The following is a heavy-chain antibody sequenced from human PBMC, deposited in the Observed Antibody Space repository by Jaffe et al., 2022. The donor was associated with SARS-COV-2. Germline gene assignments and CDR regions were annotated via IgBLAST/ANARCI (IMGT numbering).Heavy chain of an antibody. D-gene: IGHD3-10*01. CDR1: GFTFSSYA. CDR3: ARGSLGGGDKYPLGY. V-gene: IGHV3-30*04. Sequence: QVQLVESGGGVVQPGRSLRLSCAASGFTFSSYAMHWVRQAPGKGLEWVAVISYDGSNKYYADSVKGRFTISRDNSKNTLYLQMNSLRAEDTAVYYCARGSLGGGDKYPLGYWGQGTLVTVSS. J-gene: IGHJ4*02. CDR2: ISYDGSNK.